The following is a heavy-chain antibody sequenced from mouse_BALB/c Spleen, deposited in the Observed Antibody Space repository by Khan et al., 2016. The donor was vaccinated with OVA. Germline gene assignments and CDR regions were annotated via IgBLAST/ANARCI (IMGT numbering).Heavy chain of an antibody. CDR1: CYTFPVYA. CDR2: ISTYYGVP. V-gene: IGHV1S137*01. Sequence: QVQLQQPGAELVWPGVSLKISCKGSCYTFPVYAMHWVKQSHSKRLEWIGVISTYYGVPDYNQTFKGKATMTVARSSNTAYMELARLTSEDSAIDYGARGVKIAVWCEGTLVSVYA. CDR3: ARGVKIAV. D-gene: IGHD3-1*01. J-gene: IGHJ3*01.